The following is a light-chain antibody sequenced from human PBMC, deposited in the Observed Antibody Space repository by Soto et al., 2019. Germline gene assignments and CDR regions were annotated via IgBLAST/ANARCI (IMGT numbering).Light chain of an antibody. V-gene: IGLV2-14*01. CDR1: SSDVPGSNS. J-gene: IGLJ2*01. Sequence: QSALTQPASVSASRGQSITISCTGTSSDVPGSNSVSWYQQHPGKAPILIIFDVFKRPSGVSDRFSASKSGNTASLTISGLQSEAEAEYYCSSYITSAIVVFGGGTKLTVL. CDR3: SSYITSAIVV. CDR2: DVF.